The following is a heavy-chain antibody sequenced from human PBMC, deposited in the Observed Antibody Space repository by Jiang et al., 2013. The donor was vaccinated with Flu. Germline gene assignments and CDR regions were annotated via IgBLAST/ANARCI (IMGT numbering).Heavy chain of an antibody. CDR1: GGSFSGYY. J-gene: IGHJ1*01. V-gene: IGHV4-34*01. D-gene: IGHD4-23*01. Sequence: LKPSETLSLTCAVYGGSFSGYYWSWIRQPPGRGWSGLGKSIIVGSTNYNPSLKSRVTISVDTSKNQFSLKLSSVTAADTAVYYCARGDYGGTDAEYFQHWGQGTLVTVSS. CDR3: ARGDYGGTDAEYFQH. CDR2: SIIVGST.